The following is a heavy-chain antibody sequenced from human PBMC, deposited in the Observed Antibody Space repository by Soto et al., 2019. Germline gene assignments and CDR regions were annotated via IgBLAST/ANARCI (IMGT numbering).Heavy chain of an antibody. Sequence: SETLSLTCSVSGGSISSGYYYWSWIRQPPGKFLEWIGNIYYSGNTYYNPSLKSRVTISVDTSKNQFSLKLSSVTAADTAVYYCASRTLSSIAAQIGYYYYGMDVWGQGTTVTVSS. D-gene: IGHD6-6*01. CDR1: GGSISSGYYY. CDR2: IYYSGNT. CDR3: ASRTLSSIAAQIGYYYYGMDV. J-gene: IGHJ6*02. V-gene: IGHV4-30-4*01.